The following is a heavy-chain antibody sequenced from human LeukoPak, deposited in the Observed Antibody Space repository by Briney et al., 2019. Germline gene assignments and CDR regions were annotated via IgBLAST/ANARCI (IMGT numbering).Heavy chain of an antibody. CDR3: ARDPGRVEATWLDY. D-gene: IGHD1-26*01. CDR1: GFTFDDYG. V-gene: IGHV3-30*03. J-gene: IGHJ4*02. CDR2: ISYDGSNK. Sequence: GGSLRLSCAASGFTFDDYGISWVRQAPGKGLEWVAVISYDGSNKYYADSVKGRFTISRDNSKNTLYLQMNSLRAEDTAVYYCARDPGRVEATWLDYWGQGTLVTVSS.